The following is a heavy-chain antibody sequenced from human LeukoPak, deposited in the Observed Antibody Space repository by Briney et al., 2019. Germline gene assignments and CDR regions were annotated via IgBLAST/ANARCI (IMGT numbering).Heavy chain of an antibody. CDR2: ISDSGGRT. J-gene: IGHJ4*02. D-gene: IGHD3-22*01. CDR1: GITLSNYG. CDR3: AKRGVVIRVILVGFHKEAYYFDS. Sequence: PGGSLRLSCAVSGITLSNYGMSWVRQAPGKGLEWVAGISDSGGRTNYADSVKGRFTISRDNPKNTLYLLMNSLRAEDTAVYFCAKRGVVIRVILVGFHKEAYYFDSWGQGALVTVSS. V-gene: IGHV3-23*01.